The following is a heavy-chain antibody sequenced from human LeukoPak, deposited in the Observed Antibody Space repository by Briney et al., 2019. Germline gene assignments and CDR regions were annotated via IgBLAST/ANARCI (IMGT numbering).Heavy chain of an antibody. J-gene: IGHJ5*01. D-gene: IGHD3-3*01. CDR3: ARQHNFDFWSGFLDS. CDR1: GGSFSNYNYY. Sequence: KSSETLSLTCTVSGGSFSNYNYYWGWIRQSPGKGLEWIGSIHDGGSTYYNPSLKRRVTISVDTSKKQFSLTHSHLTAPTAAVYYCARQHNFDFWSGFLDSSG. CDR2: IHDGGST. V-gene: IGHV4-39*01.